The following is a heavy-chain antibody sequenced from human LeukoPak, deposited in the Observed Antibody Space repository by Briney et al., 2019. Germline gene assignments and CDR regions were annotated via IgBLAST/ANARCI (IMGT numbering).Heavy chain of an antibody. CDR1: GGTFSSYA. D-gene: IGHD5-12*01. CDR3: ARSLWVARPIGARLFDY. J-gene: IGHJ4*02. V-gene: IGHV1-69*13. CDR2: IIPIFGTA. Sequence: ASVKVSCKASGGTFSSYAISWLRQAPGQGLEWMGGIIPIFGTANYAQKFQGRVTITADASTSTAYMELSSLRSEDTAVYDCARSLWVARPIGARLFDYWGQGTLVTVSS.